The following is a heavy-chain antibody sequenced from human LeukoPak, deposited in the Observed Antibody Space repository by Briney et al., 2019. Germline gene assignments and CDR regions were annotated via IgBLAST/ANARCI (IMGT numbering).Heavy chain of an antibody. J-gene: IGHJ5*02. V-gene: IGHV4-59*12. CDR1: GGSISSYY. CDR3: ARSVYSSGWYGP. CDR2: IYYSGST. Sequence: SETLSLTCTVSGGSISSYYWSWIRQPPGKGLEWIGYIYYSGSTNYNPSLKSRVTISVDTSKNQFSLKLSSVTAADTAVYYCARSVYSSGWYGPWGQGTLVTVSS. D-gene: IGHD6-19*01.